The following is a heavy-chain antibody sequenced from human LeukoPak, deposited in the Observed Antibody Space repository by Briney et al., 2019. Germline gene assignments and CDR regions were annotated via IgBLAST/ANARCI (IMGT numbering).Heavy chain of an antibody. D-gene: IGHD4-23*01. CDR1: GFTVSSNY. J-gene: IGHJ5*02. Sequence: GGSLRLSCAASGFTVSSNYMSWVRQAPGKGLEWVSVIYSGGSTYYADSVKGRFTISRDNSKNTLYLQMNSLRAEDTAVYYCARDPINSSPRGLAWFDPWGQGTLVTVSS. CDR3: ARDPINSSPRGLAWFDP. CDR2: IYSGGST. V-gene: IGHV3-53*01.